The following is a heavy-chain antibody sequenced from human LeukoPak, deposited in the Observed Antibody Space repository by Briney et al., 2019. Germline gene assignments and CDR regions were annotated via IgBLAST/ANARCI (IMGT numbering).Heavy chain of an antibody. CDR3: ARGRFCSGGSCYLDY. D-gene: IGHD2-15*01. J-gene: IGHJ4*02. V-gene: IGHV3-11*04. Sequence: GGSLRLSCAASGFTFSDYYMSWIRQAPGKGLEWVSYVSNSGSNTYYTDSVKGRFTISRDNTKNSLFLHMNSLRAEDTAVYYCARGRFCSGGSCYLDYWGQGTLVTVSS. CDR2: VSNSGSNT. CDR1: GFTFSDYY.